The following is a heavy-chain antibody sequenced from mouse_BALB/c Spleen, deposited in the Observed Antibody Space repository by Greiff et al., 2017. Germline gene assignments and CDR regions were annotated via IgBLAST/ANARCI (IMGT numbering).Heavy chain of an antibody. V-gene: IGHV14-3*02. CDR3: ARSLYDYDGDY. Sequence: VQLQQSGAELVKPGASVKLSCTASGFNIKDTSMHWVKQRPEQGLEWIGRIDPANGNTKYDPKFQGKATITADTSSNTAYLQLSSLTSEDTAVYYCARSLYDYDGDYWGQGTTLTVSS. CDR1: GFNIKDTS. J-gene: IGHJ2*01. D-gene: IGHD2-4*01. CDR2: IDPANGNT.